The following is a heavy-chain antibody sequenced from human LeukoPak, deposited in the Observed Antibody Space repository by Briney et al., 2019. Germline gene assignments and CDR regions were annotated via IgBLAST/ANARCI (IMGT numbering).Heavy chain of an antibody. V-gene: IGHV1-69*01. D-gene: IGHD3-3*01. CDR3: ARGTRAIFGVVIHYYYYGMDV. J-gene: IGHJ6*02. Sequence: GSSVKVSYKASGGTFSSYAISWVRQAPGQGLEWMGGIIPIFGTANYAQKFQGRVTITADESTSTAYMELSSLRSEDTAVYYCARGTRAIFGVVIHYYYYGMDVWGQGTTVTVSS. CDR2: IIPIFGTA. CDR1: GGTFSSYA.